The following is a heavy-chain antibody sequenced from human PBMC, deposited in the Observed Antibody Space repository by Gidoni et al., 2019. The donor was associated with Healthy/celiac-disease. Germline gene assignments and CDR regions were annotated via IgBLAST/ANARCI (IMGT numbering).Heavy chain of an antibody. Sequence: QVQLVQSGAEVKKPGSSVQVSCKASGGTFSSYAISWVRQAPGQGLEWMGGIIPIFGIANYAQKFQGRVTITADKSTSTAYMELSSLRSEDTAVYYCARDRQQLAPNYWYYGMDVWGQGTTVTVSS. CDR3: ARDRQQLAPNYWYYGMDV. CDR2: IIPIFGIA. CDR1: GGTFSSYA. V-gene: IGHV1-69*17. J-gene: IGHJ6*02. D-gene: IGHD6-13*01.